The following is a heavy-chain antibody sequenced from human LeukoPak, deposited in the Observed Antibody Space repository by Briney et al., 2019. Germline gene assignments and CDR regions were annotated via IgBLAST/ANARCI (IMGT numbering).Heavy chain of an antibody. J-gene: IGHJ6*02. CDR2: IKPDGSEK. D-gene: IGHD4-17*01. V-gene: IGHV3-7*01. Sequence: GGSLRLSCEASGFTFSSSWMTWVRQAPGKGLEWVANIKPDGSEKFYADFVKGRFTVSRDNAANSLSLQMNSLKAEDTAVYYCARDYGDYPYYYGMDVWGLGTTVTVSS. CDR1: GFTFSSSW. CDR3: ARDYGDYPYYYGMDV.